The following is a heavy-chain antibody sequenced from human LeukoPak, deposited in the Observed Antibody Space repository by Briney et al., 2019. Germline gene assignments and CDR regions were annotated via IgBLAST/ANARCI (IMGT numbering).Heavy chain of an antibody. D-gene: IGHD3-22*01. CDR3: AKDGRMSSAERYYFDY. V-gene: IGHV3-23*01. Sequence: PGGSLRLSCAASGFTFSSYAMSWVRQAPGQGLEWVSAISGSGGSTYYADSVKGRFTISRDNSKNTLYLQMNSLRAEDTAVYYCAKDGRMSSAERYYFDYWGQGTLVTVSS. CDR2: ISGSGGST. CDR1: GFTFSSYA. J-gene: IGHJ4*02.